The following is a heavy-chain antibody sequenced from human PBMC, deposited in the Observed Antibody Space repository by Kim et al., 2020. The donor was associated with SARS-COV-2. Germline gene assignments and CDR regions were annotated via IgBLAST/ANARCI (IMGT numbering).Heavy chain of an antibody. CDR2: IYYSGST. Sequence: SETLSLTCTVSGGSISSSSYYWGWIRQPPGKGLEWIGSIYYSGSTYYNPSLKSRVTISVDTSKNQFSLKLSSVTAADTAVYYCARLVSWYSYGPYAFDIWGQGTMVTVSS. D-gene: IGHD5-18*01. J-gene: IGHJ3*02. CDR3: ARLVSWYSYGPYAFDI. CDR1: GGSISSSSYY. V-gene: IGHV4-39*01.